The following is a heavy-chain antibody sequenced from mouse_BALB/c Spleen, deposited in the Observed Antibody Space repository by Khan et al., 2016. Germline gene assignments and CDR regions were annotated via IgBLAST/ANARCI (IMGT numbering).Heavy chain of an antibody. D-gene: IGHD2-1*01. CDR1: GYSFTRYW. CDR2: IHPSDSES. J-gene: IGHJ4*01. V-gene: IGHV1-61*01. CDR3: TRSAYANHPYYAMDY. Sequence: QVRLQQSGTELVRPGASVKLSCKAPGYSFTRYWMNWVKQRPGQGLEWIGMIHPSDSESRLNQKFKDKATLTVDNSSSIAYMQLSSPTSEDSAVYYCTRSAYANHPYYAMDYWGQGTSVTVSS.